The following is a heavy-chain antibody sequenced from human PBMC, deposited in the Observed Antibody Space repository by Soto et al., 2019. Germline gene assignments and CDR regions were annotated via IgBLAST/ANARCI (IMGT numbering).Heavy chain of an antibody. CDR3: SGPIKMPINHVMDV. D-gene: IGHD2-2*01. CDR2: IIPIFGSP. V-gene: IGHV1-69*01. J-gene: IGHJ3*01. CDR1: GGTLRSHA. Sequence: QVQLVQSGAEVKKPGSSVRVSCKASGGTLRSHAINWVRQAPGQGLEWMGGIIPIFGSPYYAQKFQGRVTNTADHPSIMAYMELRSLRPEDTALYYCSGPIKMPINHVMDVWTQGAMV.